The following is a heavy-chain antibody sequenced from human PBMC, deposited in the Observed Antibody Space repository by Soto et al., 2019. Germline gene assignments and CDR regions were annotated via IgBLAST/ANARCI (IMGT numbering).Heavy chain of an antibody. D-gene: IGHD3-10*01. CDR3: AKDAIARGLLLQGEPGTLFDY. Sequence: PGGSLRLSCAASGFTFSSFAMSWVRQAPGKGLEWVAVVSGGGTNTYYADSVKGRFIISRDNSKNTLYLQMNSLRVEDTAVYYCAKDAIARGLLLQGEPGTLFDYWGQGTLVTAPQ. J-gene: IGHJ4*02. V-gene: IGHV3-23*01. CDR1: GFTFSSFA. CDR2: VSGGGTNT.